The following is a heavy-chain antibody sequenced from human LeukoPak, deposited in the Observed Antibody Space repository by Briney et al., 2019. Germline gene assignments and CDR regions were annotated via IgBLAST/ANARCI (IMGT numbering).Heavy chain of an antibody. CDR2: LYSGGAT. V-gene: IGHV3-66*01. CDR3: TRDSANYHFAY. J-gene: IGHJ4*02. Sequence: PGGSLRLSCAASGFTITTNYMNWVRQAPGKGLEWVSVLYSGGATYYADSVKGRFTISRDNSKNIVFLQMNDLRTEDTAFYYCTRDSANYHFAYWGQGALVTVSS. D-gene: IGHD4/OR15-4a*01. CDR1: GFTITTNY.